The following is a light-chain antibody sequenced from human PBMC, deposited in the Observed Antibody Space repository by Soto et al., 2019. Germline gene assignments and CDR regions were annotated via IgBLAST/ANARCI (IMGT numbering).Light chain of an antibody. CDR2: GAS. V-gene: IGKV3-15*01. J-gene: IGKJ2*01. Sequence: EIVMTPSPASLSVSPGERATLSCRASQSVSRNLAWYQQKPGQAPRPLIYGASTRATGIPARFSGSGSGTEFTLTISSLQSEDFAVYYCQQYNNWPPMYTFGQGTKLEIK. CDR1: QSVSRN. CDR3: QQYNNWPPMYT.